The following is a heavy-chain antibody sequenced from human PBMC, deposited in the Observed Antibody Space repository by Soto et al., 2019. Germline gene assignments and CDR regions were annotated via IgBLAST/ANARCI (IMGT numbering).Heavy chain of an antibody. CDR3: AKPRGRNLRYYFDY. D-gene: IGHD3-10*01. V-gene: IGHV3-23*01. CDR1: GFTFSSYA. CDR2: ISGSGAST. Sequence: EVQVLESGGGLVQPGGSLRLSCAASGFTFSSYAMSWVRQAPGKGLEWVSVISGSGASTYYADSVKGRFTISRDNSKNTVYLQMNSLRDEDTAVYYCAKPRGRNLRYYFDYWGQGTLVTVSS. J-gene: IGHJ4*02.